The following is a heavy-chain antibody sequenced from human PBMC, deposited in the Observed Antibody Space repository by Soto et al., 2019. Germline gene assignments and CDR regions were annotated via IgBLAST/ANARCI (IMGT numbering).Heavy chain of an antibody. J-gene: IGHJ4*02. CDR2: ISYDGSNK. CDR3: ARDLGTMIVVDLFDY. V-gene: IGHV3-30-3*01. CDR1: GFPFSSYA. Sequence: PGGSLGLSCAASGFPFSSYAMHWVRQAPGKGLEWVAVISYDGSNKYYADSVKGRFTISRDNSKNTLYLQMNSLRAEDTAVYYCARDLGTMIVVDLFDYWGQGTLVTVSS. D-gene: IGHD3-22*01.